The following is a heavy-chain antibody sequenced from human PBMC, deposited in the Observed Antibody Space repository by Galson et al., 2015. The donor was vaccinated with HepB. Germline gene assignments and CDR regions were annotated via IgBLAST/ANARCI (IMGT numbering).Heavy chain of an antibody. V-gene: IGHV3-33*01. CDR1: GFTFSSYS. J-gene: IGHJ6*02. Sequence: SLRLSCAASGFTFSSYSMHWVRQAPGRGLEWGALIWADGSNQYYTDSVKGRFTISRDNSKNTLYLQMNNLRAEDPALYYCARDLGYSYGHHMDVWGPGTPVTASS. CDR2: IWADGSNQ. D-gene: IGHD5-18*01. CDR3: ARDLGYSYGHHMDV.